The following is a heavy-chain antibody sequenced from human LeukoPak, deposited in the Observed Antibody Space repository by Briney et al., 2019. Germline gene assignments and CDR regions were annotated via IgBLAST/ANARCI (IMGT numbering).Heavy chain of an antibody. V-gene: IGHV3-13*01. CDR3: AKKGELLWFGELNYYYMDV. D-gene: IGHD3-10*01. Sequence: GGSLRLSCAASGLPFRSYDMHWVRHATGKGLEWLSAICTAGDTYYPGSVKGRFTISRDNSKNTMYLQMNSLRAEDTAVYYCAKKGELLWFGELNYYYMDVWGKGTTVTISS. CDR2: ICTAGDT. CDR1: GLPFRSYD. J-gene: IGHJ6*03.